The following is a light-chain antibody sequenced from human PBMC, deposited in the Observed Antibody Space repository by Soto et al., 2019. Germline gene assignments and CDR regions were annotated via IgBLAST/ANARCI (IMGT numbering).Light chain of an antibody. CDR2: DAS. Sequence: IVLTHSPATLSVSPGEMAALSCRASHSAASAVAWYQQKPGQAPRLLIYDASTRATGIPARLSGSGSGTDFTLTISSLQSEDFAVYYCQEFASNFGGGTKVDIK. J-gene: IGKJ4*01. V-gene: IGKV3-15*01. CDR3: QEFASN. CDR1: HSAASA.